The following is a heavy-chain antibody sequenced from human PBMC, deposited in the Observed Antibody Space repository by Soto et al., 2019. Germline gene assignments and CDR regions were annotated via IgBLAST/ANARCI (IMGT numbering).Heavy chain of an antibody. D-gene: IGHD2-2*01. V-gene: IGHV5-51*01. CDR2: IYPGDSDT. CDR3: ARQSTLGYCSSTSCYGGAISDYYYYYYMDV. CDR1: GYSFTSYW. J-gene: IGHJ6*03. Sequence: GESLKISCKGSGYSFTSYWIGWVRQMPGKGLEWMGIIYPGDSDTRYSPSFQGQVTISADKSISTAYLQWSSLKASDTAMYYCARQSTLGYCSSTSCYGGAISDYYYYYYMDVWGKGTTVTVSS.